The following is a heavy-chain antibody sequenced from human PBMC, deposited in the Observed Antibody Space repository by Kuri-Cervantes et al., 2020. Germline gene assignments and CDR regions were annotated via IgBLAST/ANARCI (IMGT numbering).Heavy chain of an antibody. CDR1: GGSVSSGSYY. CDR2: IYYSGST. J-gene: IGHJ5*02. D-gene: IGHD3-10*01. V-gene: IGHV4-31*02. CDR3: ARLYGSGAGWFDP. Sequence: SCTVSGGSVSSGSYYWSWIRQHPGKGLEWIGYIYYSGSTYYNPSLKSRVTISVDTSKNQFSLKLSSVTAAVTAVYYCARLYGSGAGWFDPWGQGTLVTVSS.